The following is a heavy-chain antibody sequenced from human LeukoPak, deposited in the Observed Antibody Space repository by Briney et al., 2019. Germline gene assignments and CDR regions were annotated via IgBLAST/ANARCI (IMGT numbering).Heavy chain of an antibody. CDR2: IYSGGST. J-gene: IGHJ3*02. D-gene: IGHD3-22*01. CDR1: GFTVSSNY. Sequence: GGSLRLSCAASGFTVSSNYMSWVRQAPGKGLEWVSVIYSGGSTYYADSVKGRFTISRDNSKNKLYLQMNSLRAEDTAVYYCARDSNAVYYDVAFDIWGQGTMVTVSS. V-gene: IGHV3-53*01. CDR3: ARDSNAVYYDVAFDI.